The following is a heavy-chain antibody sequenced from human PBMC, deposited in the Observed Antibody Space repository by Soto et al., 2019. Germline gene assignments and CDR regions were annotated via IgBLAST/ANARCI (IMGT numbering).Heavy chain of an antibody. CDR1: GFTYSDYF. CDR2: ISSSGSTI. Sequence: GGSLRLSCAASGFTYSDYFMSWIRQAPGKGLEWVSYISSSGSTIYYADSVKGRFTISRDNSKNTLYLQMDSLRAEDTAVYYCAKAYASYSRGWEYYFDYSGQGTLVTVSS. V-gene: IGHV3-11*01. CDR3: AKAYASYSRGWEYYFDY. J-gene: IGHJ4*02. D-gene: IGHD6-19*01.